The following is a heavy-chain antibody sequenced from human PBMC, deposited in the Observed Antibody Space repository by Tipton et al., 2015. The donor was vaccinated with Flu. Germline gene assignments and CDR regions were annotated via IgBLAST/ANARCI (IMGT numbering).Heavy chain of an antibody. J-gene: IGHJ4*02. CDR3: ARQIGGGDCY. Sequence: SLRLSCAASGFTFSNYWMSWVRQGPGKGLEWVANIKQDGSEKYYVDSVKGRFTISRDNAKNSLYLQMNSLRAEDTAVYYCARQIGGGDCYWGQGTLVTVSS. V-gene: IGHV3-7*03. CDR1: GFTFSNYW. CDR2: IKQDGSEK. D-gene: IGHD2-21*01.